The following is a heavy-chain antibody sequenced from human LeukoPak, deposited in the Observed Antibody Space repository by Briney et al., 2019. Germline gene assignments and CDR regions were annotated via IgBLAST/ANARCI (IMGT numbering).Heavy chain of an antibody. J-gene: IGHJ6*02. CDR1: GFTFSSYV. D-gene: IGHD2-8*01. V-gene: IGHV3-30*18. Sequence: GGSLRLSCASSGFTFSSYVMHWVRQAPGKGLEWVAVISYDGSNKYYADPVKGRFTISRDNSKNTLYLQMNSLRAEDTAVYYCAKISGVYYYYYGMDVWGQGTTVTVSS. CDR2: ISYDGSNK. CDR3: AKISGVYYYYYGMDV.